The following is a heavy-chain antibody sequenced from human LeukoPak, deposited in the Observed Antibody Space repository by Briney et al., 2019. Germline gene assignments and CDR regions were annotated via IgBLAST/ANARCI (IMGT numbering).Heavy chain of an antibody. CDR3: AREKYSRLDY. V-gene: IGHV4-59*01. Sequence: SETLSLTCTVSGGSISSYYWSWIRQPPGKGLEWIGYIYYSGSTNYNPSLKSRVTISVDTSKNQFSLKLSSATAADTAVYYCAREKYSRLDYWGQGTLVTVSS. CDR1: GGSISSYY. CDR2: IYYSGST. D-gene: IGHD6-6*01. J-gene: IGHJ4*02.